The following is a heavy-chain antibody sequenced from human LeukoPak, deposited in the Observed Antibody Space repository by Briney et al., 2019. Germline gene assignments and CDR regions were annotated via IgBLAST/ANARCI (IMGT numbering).Heavy chain of an antibody. Sequence: PGGSLRLSCAASGFTFNSYAMTWVRQAPGKGLEWVSVIGYSGGDIQYADSVKGRFTISRDNSKNSLYLQMNSLRVEDTAFYYCAKDNRRHYTSGPNPDSLHWGQGALVTVSS. J-gene: IGHJ4*02. D-gene: IGHD6-19*01. CDR3: AKDNRRHYTSGPNPDSLH. V-gene: IGHV3-23*01. CDR2: IGYSGGDI. CDR1: GFTFNSYA.